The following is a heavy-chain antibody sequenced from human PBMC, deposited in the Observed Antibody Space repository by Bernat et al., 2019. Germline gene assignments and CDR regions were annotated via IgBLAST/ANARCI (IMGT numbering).Heavy chain of an antibody. D-gene: IGHD3-22*01. CDR1: GFTFSSYS. V-gene: IGHV3-48*01. CDR2: ISSSSSTI. Sequence: EVQLVESGGGLVQPGGSLRLSCAASGFTFSSYSMNWVRQAPGKGLEWVSYISSSSSTIYYADSVKSRFTISRDNAKNSLYLQMNSLRAEDTAVYYCARDYYDSSVHYYYYGMDVWGQGTTVTVSS. CDR3: ARDYYDSSVHYYYYGMDV. J-gene: IGHJ6*02.